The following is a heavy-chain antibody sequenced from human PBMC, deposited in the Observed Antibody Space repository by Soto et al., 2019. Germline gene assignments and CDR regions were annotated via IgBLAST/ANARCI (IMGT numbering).Heavy chain of an antibody. J-gene: IGHJ4*02. CDR1: GFSLSTSGVG. Sequence: QITLKESGPTLVKPTQTLTLTCTFSGFSLSTSGVGVGWIRQTPGKAMEWLALIYWDDDKRYSPSLKSRLTIAKYTPKPQVALTMTNMAPVDTATYSCARPYSSGGYYRYWGQGTLVTVSS. V-gene: IGHV2-5*02. D-gene: IGHD6-19*01. CDR3: ARPYSSGGYYRY. CDR2: IYWDDDK.